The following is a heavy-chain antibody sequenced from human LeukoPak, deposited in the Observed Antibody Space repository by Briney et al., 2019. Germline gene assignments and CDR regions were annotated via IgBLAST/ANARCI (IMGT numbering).Heavy chain of an antibody. J-gene: IGHJ4*02. Sequence: APVKVSCKVSGYTLTELSMHWVRQAPGKGLEWMGGFDPEDGETINAQKFQGRVTMTEDTSTDTAYMELSSLRSEDTAVYYCATDGDRYGYELDYWGQGTLVTVSS. D-gene: IGHD5-18*01. CDR1: GYTLTELS. CDR2: FDPEDGET. V-gene: IGHV1-24*01. CDR3: ATDGDRYGYELDY.